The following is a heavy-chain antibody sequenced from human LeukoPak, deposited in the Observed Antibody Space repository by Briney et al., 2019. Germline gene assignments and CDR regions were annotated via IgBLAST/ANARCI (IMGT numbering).Heavy chain of an antibody. V-gene: IGHV3-43*02. J-gene: IGHJ4*02. CDR1: GFIFDNYA. CDR3: ASESETSGWYDY. CDR2: ISGDGGST. D-gene: IGHD6-19*01. Sequence: GGSLRLSCAAPGFIFDNYAIHWVRQAPGKGLEWVSLISGDGGSTFYADSVRGRFTISRDNTRKSLSLQMSSLRSEDTALYYCASESETSGWYDYWGQGTLVTVSS.